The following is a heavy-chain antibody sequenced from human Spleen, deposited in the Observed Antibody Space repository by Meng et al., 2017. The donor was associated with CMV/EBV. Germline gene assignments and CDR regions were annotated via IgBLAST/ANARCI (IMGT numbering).Heavy chain of an antibody. CDR1: AGSISGGDFY. Sequence: TVSAGSISGGDFYWSWIRQPPGKGLEWIGYIYHSGSTYYNPSLKSRVTISVDTSKKQFSLKLTSVTAADTAVYYCARDRGLYGPDYWGQGTRVTVSS. J-gene: IGHJ4*02. V-gene: IGHV4-30-4*08. CDR3: ARDRGLYGPDY. CDR2: IYHSGST. D-gene: IGHD2-8*01.